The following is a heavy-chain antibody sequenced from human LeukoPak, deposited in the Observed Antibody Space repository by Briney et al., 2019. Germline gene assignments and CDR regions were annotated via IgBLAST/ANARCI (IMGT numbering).Heavy chain of an antibody. CDR2: ISYDGNIK. V-gene: IGHV3-30*03. J-gene: IGHJ4*02. D-gene: IGHD4/OR15-4a*01. Sequence: GTSLRLSCAASGFSFSSYNFHWVRQAPGKGLKWLGFISYDGNIKYEDSVKGRFTISRDNSKNTLYLQMNSPRPEDAAMYYCGRDFVNDAKARFDSWGQGTLVTVSS. CDR1: GFSFSSYN. CDR3: GRDFVNDAKARFDS.